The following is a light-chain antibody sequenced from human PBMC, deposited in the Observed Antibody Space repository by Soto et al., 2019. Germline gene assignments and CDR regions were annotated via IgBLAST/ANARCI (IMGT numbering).Light chain of an antibody. CDR1: QSVSSSY. J-gene: IGKJ1*01. V-gene: IGKV3-20*01. CDR2: GAS. CDR3: QQYGSSRWT. Sequence: VLTQSPDSLAVSLGERATINCKSSQSVSSSYLAWHQQKPGQAPRLLIYGASSRATGIPDRFSGSGSGTDFTLTISRLEPEDFAVYYCQQYGSSRWTFGQGTKVDIK.